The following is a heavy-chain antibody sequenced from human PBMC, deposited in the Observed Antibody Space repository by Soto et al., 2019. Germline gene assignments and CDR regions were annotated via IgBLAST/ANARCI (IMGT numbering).Heavy chain of an antibody. CDR1: GFTFSDYY. Sequence: GGSLRLSCTASGFTFSDYYMSWIRQAPGKGLEWISYISSSTSYTNYADSVKGRFTISRDNAKNSLYLQMNSLRAEDTAVYYCARRWGANNWFDPWGQGTLVTVSS. CDR2: ISSSTSYT. V-gene: IGHV3-11*06. CDR3: ARRWGANNWFDP. J-gene: IGHJ5*02. D-gene: IGHD1-26*01.